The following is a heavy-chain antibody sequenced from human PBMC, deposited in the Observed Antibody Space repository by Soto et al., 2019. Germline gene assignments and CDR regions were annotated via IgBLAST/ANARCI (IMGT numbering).Heavy chain of an antibody. D-gene: IGHD6-13*01. J-gene: IGHJ6*02. Sequence: GGSLRLSCAASGFTFSSYGMHWVRQAPGKGLEWVAVIWYDGSNKYYADSVKGRFTISSDNSKNTLYLQMNSLRAEDTAVYYCARDFLSSWYYLGYYYGMDVWGQGTTVTVSS. CDR2: IWYDGSNK. V-gene: IGHV3-33*01. CDR3: ARDFLSSWYYLGYYYGMDV. CDR1: GFTFSSYG.